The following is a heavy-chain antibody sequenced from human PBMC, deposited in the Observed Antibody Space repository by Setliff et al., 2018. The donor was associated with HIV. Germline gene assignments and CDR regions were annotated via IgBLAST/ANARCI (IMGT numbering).Heavy chain of an antibody. CDR1: GFTFTSSA. J-gene: IGHJ6*03. Sequence: SVKVSCKASGFTFTSSAMQWVRQARGQRLEWIGWIVVGSGNTNYAQKFQERVTITRDMSTSTAYMELSSLRSEDTAVYYCARDNETTAMVKGGYYYYYMDVWGKGTTVTVSS. CDR3: ARDNETTAMVKGGYYYYYMDV. CDR2: IVVGSGNT. V-gene: IGHV1-58*02. D-gene: IGHD5-18*01.